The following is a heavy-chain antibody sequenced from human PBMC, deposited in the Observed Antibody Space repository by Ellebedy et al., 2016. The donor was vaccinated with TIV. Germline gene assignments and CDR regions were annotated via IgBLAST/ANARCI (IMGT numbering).Heavy chain of an antibody. CDR2: ISGSGSNT. Sequence: GGSLRLXXTASGLTFSNHGMGWVRQAPGKGLEWVSTISGSGSNTHYADSVKGRFTISRDNSRNTLYLQMNSLRAEETAVYYCASDCCAPTIFDYWGQGTLVTVSS. V-gene: IGHV3-23*01. CDR1: GLTFSNHG. J-gene: IGHJ4*02. CDR3: ASDCCAPTIFDY. D-gene: IGHD2-21*02.